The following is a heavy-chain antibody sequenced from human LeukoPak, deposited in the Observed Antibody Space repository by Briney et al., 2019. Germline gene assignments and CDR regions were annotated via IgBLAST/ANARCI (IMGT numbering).Heavy chain of an antibody. Sequence: SQTLSLTCAISGDSVSSNSAAWNWIRQSPSRGLEWLGRTYYRSKWYNDYAVSVKSRITINPDTSKNQFSLRLNSVTPEDTAVYYCARGSAAAGPANWFDPWGQGTLVTVSS. V-gene: IGHV6-1*01. D-gene: IGHD6-13*01. CDR2: TYYRSKWYN. CDR1: GDSVSSNSAA. CDR3: ARGSAAAGPANWFDP. J-gene: IGHJ5*02.